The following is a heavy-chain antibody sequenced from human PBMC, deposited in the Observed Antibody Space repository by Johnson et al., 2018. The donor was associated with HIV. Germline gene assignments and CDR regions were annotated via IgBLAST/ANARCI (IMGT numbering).Heavy chain of an antibody. CDR3: AKGATSGAHDAFDI. J-gene: IGHJ3*02. V-gene: IGHV3-9*01. Sequence: VESGGGLAQPGRSLRLSCAASGFTFDDYAMHWVRQAPGKVLEWVSGISWNSGRIGYADSVKGRFTISRDNAKNSLYLQMNSLRAGDTALYYCAKGATSGAHDAFDIWGQGTMVIVSS. CDR2: ISWNSGRI. D-gene: IGHD2-15*01. CDR1: GFTFDDYA.